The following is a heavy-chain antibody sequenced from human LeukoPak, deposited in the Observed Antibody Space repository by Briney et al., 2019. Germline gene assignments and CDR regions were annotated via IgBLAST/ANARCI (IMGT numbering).Heavy chain of an antibody. J-gene: IGHJ4*02. CDR1: GGSISSSSYY. CDR2: IYYSGST. Sequence: PSETLSLTCTVSGGSISSSSYYWGWIRQPPGKGLERIGSIYYSGSTYYNPSLKSRVTISVDTSKNQFSLRLSSVTAADTAVYYCARLPRITMVRGDYFDYWGQGTLVTVSS. V-gene: IGHV4-39*01. CDR3: ARLPRITMVRGDYFDY. D-gene: IGHD3-10*01.